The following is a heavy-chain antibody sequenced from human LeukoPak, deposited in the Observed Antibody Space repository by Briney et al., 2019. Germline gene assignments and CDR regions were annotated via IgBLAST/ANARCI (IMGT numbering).Heavy chain of an antibody. CDR3: ARDRKRGGYDLFDY. D-gene: IGHD5-12*01. Sequence: GGSLRLSCAVSGFTFSNYGMHWVRQAPGKGLEWVAVIWYDGSNKYYADSVKGRFTISRDNSKNTLYLQMNSLRAEDTAVYYCARDRKRGGYDLFDYWGQGTLVTVSS. J-gene: IGHJ4*02. V-gene: IGHV3-33*01. CDR2: IWYDGSNK. CDR1: GFTFSNYG.